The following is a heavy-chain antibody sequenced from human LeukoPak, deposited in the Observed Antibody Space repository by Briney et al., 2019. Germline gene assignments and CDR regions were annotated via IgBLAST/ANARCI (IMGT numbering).Heavy chain of an antibody. CDR3: ARDGAYDFWSGYYSGYFDY. Sequence: PSETLSLTCTVSGYSISSGYYWGWIRQPPGKGLEWIGSIYHSGSTYYNPSLKSRVTISVDTSKNQFSLKLSSVTAADTAVYYCARDGAYDFWSGYYSGYFDYWGQGTLVTVSS. J-gene: IGHJ4*02. D-gene: IGHD3-3*01. CDR1: GYSISSGYY. CDR2: IYHSGST. V-gene: IGHV4-38-2*02.